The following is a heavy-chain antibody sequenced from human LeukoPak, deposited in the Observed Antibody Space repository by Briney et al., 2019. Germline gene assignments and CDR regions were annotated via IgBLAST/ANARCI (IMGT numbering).Heavy chain of an antibody. V-gene: IGHV4-39*01. Sequence: SETLSLTCTVSGDSISSSSHYWGWIRQPPGKTLEWICSLHHTGRSYSSAALKSRVNISMDMSKSQFSLKLNSVTAADSGVYYCVAEMTASAAFDIWGRGTLVAVSS. D-gene: IGHD2-21*02. CDR1: GDSISSSSHY. CDR3: VAEMTASAAFDI. J-gene: IGHJ3*02. CDR2: LHHTGRS.